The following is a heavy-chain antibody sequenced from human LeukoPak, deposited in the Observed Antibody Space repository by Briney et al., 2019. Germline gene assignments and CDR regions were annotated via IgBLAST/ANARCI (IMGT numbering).Heavy chain of an antibody. D-gene: IGHD5-24*01. CDR1: GFTFSSYG. CDR3: ARDKDVETYAFDI. V-gene: IGHV3-33*01. J-gene: IGHJ3*02. Sequence: GGSLRLSCAASGFTFSSYGMHWVRQAPGKGLEWVAVIWYDGSNKYHADSVKGRFTISRDNSKNTLYLQMNSLRAEDTAVYYCARDKDVETYAFDIWGQGTMVTVSS. CDR2: IWYDGSNK.